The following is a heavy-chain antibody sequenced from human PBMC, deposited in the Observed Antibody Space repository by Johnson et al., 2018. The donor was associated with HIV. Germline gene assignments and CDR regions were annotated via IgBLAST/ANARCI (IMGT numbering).Heavy chain of an antibody. CDR1: GFTFDDYD. D-gene: IGHD3-10*01. CDR2: ISGRGGST. J-gene: IGHJ3*02. Sequence: MLLVESGGDMVWPGGSLRLSCVASGFTFDDYDMSWVRQAPGKGLEWVSAISGRGGSTYYTDSVKGRFTISRDNSKNTLYLQMNSLRAEDTALYYCAKGQLRGEGAFDIWGQGTMVTVSS. V-gene: IGHV3-23*04. CDR3: AKGQLRGEGAFDI.